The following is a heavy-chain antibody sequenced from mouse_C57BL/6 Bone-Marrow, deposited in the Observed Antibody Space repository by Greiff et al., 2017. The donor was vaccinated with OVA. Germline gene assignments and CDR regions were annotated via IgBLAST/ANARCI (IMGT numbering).Heavy chain of an antibody. J-gene: IGHJ2*01. CDR3: ARLGYYGVY. V-gene: IGHV1-42*01. CDR1: GYSFTGYY. Sequence: EVKLVESGPELVKPGASVKISCKASGYSFTGYYMNWVKQSPEKSLEWIGEINPSTGGTTYNQKFKAKATLTVDKSSSTAYMQLKSLTSEDSAVYYCARLGYYGVYWGQGTTLTVSS. CDR2: INPSTGGT. D-gene: IGHD1-1*01.